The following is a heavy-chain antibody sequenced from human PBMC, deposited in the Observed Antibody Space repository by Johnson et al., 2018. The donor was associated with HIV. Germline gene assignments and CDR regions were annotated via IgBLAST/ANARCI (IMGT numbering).Heavy chain of an antibody. V-gene: IGHV3-15*01. CDR2: IKSKTDGGTT. J-gene: IGHJ3*02. CDR1: GFTLSNAW. D-gene: IGHD7-27*01. Sequence: VLLVESGGGLVQPGGSLRLSCAASGFTLSNAWMSWVRQAPGKGLEWVGRIKSKTDGGTTDYAAPVKGRFTISRDDSKNTLYLQMNSLKTEDTAVYYCTTDPWGSDAFDIWGQGTMVTVSS. CDR3: TTDPWGSDAFDI.